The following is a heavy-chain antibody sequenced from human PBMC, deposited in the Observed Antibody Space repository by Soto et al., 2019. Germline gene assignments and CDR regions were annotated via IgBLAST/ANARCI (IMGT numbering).Heavy chain of an antibody. D-gene: IGHD3-9*01. Sequence: ASVKVSCEASGYTFTSYDINWVRQATGQGLEWVGWMNPNSGNTGYAQKFQGRVTMTRNTSISTAYMELSSLRSEDTAVYYCARLEGRYFDRFPFDYWGQGTLVTVSS. CDR2: MNPNSGNT. CDR3: ARLEGRYFDRFPFDY. V-gene: IGHV1-8*01. J-gene: IGHJ4*02. CDR1: GYTFTSYD.